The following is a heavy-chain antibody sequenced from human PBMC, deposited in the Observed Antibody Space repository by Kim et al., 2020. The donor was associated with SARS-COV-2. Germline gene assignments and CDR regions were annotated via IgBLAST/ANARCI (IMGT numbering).Heavy chain of an antibody. V-gene: IGHV3-7*01. CDR1: GFSFSSYW. CDR3: ARDTPSIAVADYYYYGMVV. CDR2: IKQDGSEK. D-gene: IGHD6-19*01. J-gene: IGHJ6*02. Sequence: GGSLRLSCAASGFSFSSYWMRWVRQAPGKGLVWVANIKQDGSEKYYVDSVKGRFTISRDNAKNSLYLQMTSLGAEDTAVYYCARDTPSIAVADYYYYGMVVWGQGTTGTVSS.